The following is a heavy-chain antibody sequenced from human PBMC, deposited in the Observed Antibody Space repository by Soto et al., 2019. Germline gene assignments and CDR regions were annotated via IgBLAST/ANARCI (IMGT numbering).Heavy chain of an antibody. J-gene: IGHJ4*02. CDR3: ARGKTDSTMVRRKLGVVDY. CDR2: INHSGST. Sequence: PSENQCLTFACVGGCFRWYYLGLVPPPPGEGGEWIGEINHSGSTNYNPSLKSRVTISVDTSKNQFSLKLSSVTAADTAVYYCARGKTDSTMVRRKLGVVDYWGQGTLVTVSS. D-gene: IGHD3-10*01. V-gene: IGHV4-34*01. CDR1: GGCFRWYY.